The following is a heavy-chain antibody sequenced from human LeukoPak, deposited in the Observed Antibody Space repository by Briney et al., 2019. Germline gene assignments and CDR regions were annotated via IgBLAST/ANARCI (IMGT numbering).Heavy chain of an antibody. D-gene: IGHD3-10*01. CDR1: GYSFTNYW. Sequence: GESLKISCMASGYSFTNYWIAWVRQMPGHGLEWMAIIYPGDSDARYSPSFQGQVTISVDKSISTTYLRWSRLKASDTAMYYCARRGWGFGEPKRDHDTFDIWGQGTMVTVSS. V-gene: IGHV5-51*01. CDR3: ARRGWGFGEPKRDHDTFDI. J-gene: IGHJ3*02. CDR2: IYPGDSDA.